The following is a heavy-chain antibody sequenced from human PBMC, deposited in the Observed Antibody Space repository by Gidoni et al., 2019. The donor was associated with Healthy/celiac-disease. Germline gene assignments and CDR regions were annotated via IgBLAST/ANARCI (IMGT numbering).Heavy chain of an antibody. CDR1: GFTFSSYS. Sequence: EVQLVESGGGLVKPGGSLRLSCAASGFTFSSYSMNWVRQAPGKGLEWVSSISSSSSYIYYADSVKGRFTISRDNAKNSLYLQMNSLRAEDTAVYYCARVEARQLAYYFDYWGQGTLVTVSS. J-gene: IGHJ4*02. D-gene: IGHD6-13*01. CDR2: ISSSSSYI. V-gene: IGHV3-21*01. CDR3: ARVEARQLAYYFDY.